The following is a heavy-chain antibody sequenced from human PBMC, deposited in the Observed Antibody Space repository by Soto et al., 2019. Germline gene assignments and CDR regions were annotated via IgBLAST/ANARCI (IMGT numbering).Heavy chain of an antibody. Sequence: QVQLRQWGAGLLKPSETLSLTCAVYGGSFSGYYWSWIRQPPGKGLEWIGEINHSGSTNYNPSLKSRVTISVDTSKNQFSLKLSSVTAADTAVYYCARGHGGIAARPYYFDYWGQGTLVTVSS. CDR2: INHSGST. CDR3: ARGHGGIAARPYYFDY. V-gene: IGHV4-34*01. D-gene: IGHD6-6*01. CDR1: GGSFSGYY. J-gene: IGHJ4*02.